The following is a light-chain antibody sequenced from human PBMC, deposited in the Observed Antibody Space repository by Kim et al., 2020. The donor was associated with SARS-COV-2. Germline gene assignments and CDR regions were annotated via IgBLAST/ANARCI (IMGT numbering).Light chain of an antibody. CDR2: EDN. V-gene: IGLV6-57*03. J-gene: IGLJ3*02. CDR3: QSYDSSNHWV. Sequence: TVSLSYTRSGGSIASNYGQWSQQRPGSAPTTVIYEDNQRPSGVPGLFSGSVDSSSNSASLTISGLKTEDEADYYCQSYDSSNHWVFGGGTQLTVL. CDR1: GGSIASNY.